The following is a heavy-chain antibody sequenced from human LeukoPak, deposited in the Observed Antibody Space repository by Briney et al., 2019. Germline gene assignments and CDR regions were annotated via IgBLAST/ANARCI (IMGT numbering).Heavy chain of an antibody. D-gene: IGHD3-22*01. CDR1: GGSISSGDYY. CDR3: ARASSYYYDSSGYYQDY. CDR2: IYYSGST. V-gene: IGHV4-30-4*01. J-gene: IGHJ4*02. Sequence: SETLSLTCTVSGGSISSGDYYWSWIRQPPGKGLEWIGYIYYSGSTYYNPSLKSRVTISVDTSKNQFSLELSSVTAADTAVYYCARASSYYYDSSGYYQDYWGQGTLVTVSS.